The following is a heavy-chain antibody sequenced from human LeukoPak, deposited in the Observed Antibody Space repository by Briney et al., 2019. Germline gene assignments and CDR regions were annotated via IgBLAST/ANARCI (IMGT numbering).Heavy chain of an antibody. J-gene: IGHJ5*02. CDR2: MSGSGINT. CDR3: AKALSSSFDP. Sequence: GGSLRLSCAASGFTFSSYAMSWVRQAPGKGLEWVSTMSGSGINTYYADSVKGRFTISRDNSKNTLYLQMNSLRAEDTAVYYCAKALSSSFDPWGQGTLVTVSS. CDR1: GFTFSSYA. V-gene: IGHV3-23*01. D-gene: IGHD5/OR15-5a*01.